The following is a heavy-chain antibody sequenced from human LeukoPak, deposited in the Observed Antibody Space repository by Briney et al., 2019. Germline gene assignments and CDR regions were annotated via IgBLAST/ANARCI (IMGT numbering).Heavy chain of an antibody. J-gene: IGHJ4*02. V-gene: IGHV3-23*01. CDR3: AKVGFSEMEWLLYSDH. CDR1: GLTFSSYA. Sequence: GGSLRLSCAASGLTFSSYAMSWVRQAPGKGLEWVSAISGSSGHTYYADSVKGRFIISRDNSKNMLYLQMNSLRAEDTAVYYCAKVGFSEMEWLLYSDHWGQGTLVTVSS. CDR2: ISGSSGHT. D-gene: IGHD3-3*01.